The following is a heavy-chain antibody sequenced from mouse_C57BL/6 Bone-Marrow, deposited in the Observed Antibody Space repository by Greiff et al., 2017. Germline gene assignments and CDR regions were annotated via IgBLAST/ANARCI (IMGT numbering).Heavy chain of an antibody. CDR2: IYPGSGST. J-gene: IGHJ1*03. Sequence: VQLQQPGAELVKPGASVNMSCKASGYTFTSYWITWVKQRPGQGLEWIGDIYPGSGSTNYNEKFKSKATLTVDTSSSTAYMQLSSLTSEDSAVYYCARGGRYYYGYFDVWGTGTTVTVSS. D-gene: IGHD1-1*01. CDR1: GYTFTSYW. CDR3: ARGGRYYYGYFDV. V-gene: IGHV1-55*01.